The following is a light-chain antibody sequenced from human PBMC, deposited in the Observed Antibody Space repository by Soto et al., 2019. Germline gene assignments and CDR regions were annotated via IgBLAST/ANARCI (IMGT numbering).Light chain of an antibody. CDR2: GAS. J-gene: IGKJ2*01. CDR1: QSVASN. CDR3: QQYHNWPPQYT. V-gene: IGKV3-15*01. Sequence: EIVMTQSPASLSVSPGDGATLSCRASQSVASNVAWYQQKPGQGPRLLIHGASTRAVGVPARFRGSGSGTDFTLTISSLQSEDFAVYYCQQYHNWPPQYTFSQGTKLQIK.